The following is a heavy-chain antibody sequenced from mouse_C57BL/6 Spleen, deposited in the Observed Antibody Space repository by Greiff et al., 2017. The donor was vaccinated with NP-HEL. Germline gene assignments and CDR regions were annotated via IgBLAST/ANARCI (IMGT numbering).Heavy chain of an antibody. CDR2: INPNNGGT. Sequence: EVQLQQSGPELVKPGASVKISCKASGYTFTDYYMNWVKQSHGKSLEWIGDINPNNGGTSYNQKFKGKATLTVDKSSSTAYMELRSLTSEDSAVYYCARDWDGRFDYWGQGTTLTVSS. V-gene: IGHV1-26*01. CDR1: GYTFTDYY. J-gene: IGHJ2*01. CDR3: ARDWDGRFDY. D-gene: IGHD4-1*01.